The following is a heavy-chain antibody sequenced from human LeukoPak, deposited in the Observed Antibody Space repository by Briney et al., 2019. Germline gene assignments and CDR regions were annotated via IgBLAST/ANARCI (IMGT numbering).Heavy chain of an antibody. CDR3: ARGVVCGGDCYPVDY. J-gene: IGHJ4*02. Sequence: SETLSLTCAVYGGSFSGYYWSWIRQPPGKGLEWIGEINHSGSTNYNPSLKSRVTISVDTSKNQFSLKLSSVTAADTAVYYCARGVVCGGDCYPVDYWGQGTLVTVSS. CDR2: INHSGST. CDR1: GGSFSGYY. D-gene: IGHD2-21*02. V-gene: IGHV4-34*01.